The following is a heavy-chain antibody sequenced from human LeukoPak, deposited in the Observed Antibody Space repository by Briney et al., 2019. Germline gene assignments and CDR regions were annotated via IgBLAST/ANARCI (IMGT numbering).Heavy chain of an antibody. V-gene: IGHV3-23*01. Sequence: AGGSLRLSCAASGFTVSSNYMSWVRQAPGKGLEWVSAISGSGGSTYYADSVKGRFTISRDNSKNTLYLQMNSLRAEDTAVYYCAKQTLVVTMGDFDYWGQGTLVTVSS. J-gene: IGHJ4*02. CDR1: GFTVSSNY. D-gene: IGHD1-26*01. CDR2: ISGSGGST. CDR3: AKQTLVVTMGDFDY.